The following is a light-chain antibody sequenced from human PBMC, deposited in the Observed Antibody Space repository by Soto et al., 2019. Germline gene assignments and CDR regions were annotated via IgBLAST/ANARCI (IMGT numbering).Light chain of an antibody. V-gene: IGKV3-15*01. J-gene: IGKJ1*01. Sequence: EIVMTQSPATLSVSPGERATLSCRASQDIRTNLAWYQQKPGQAPRLLIYGASTRAAGIPARFSGSGSGTDFTLTISSLQSEDFALYHCQQYSDWHPWTFGQGTKVEI. CDR1: QDIRTN. CDR3: QQYSDWHPWT. CDR2: GAS.